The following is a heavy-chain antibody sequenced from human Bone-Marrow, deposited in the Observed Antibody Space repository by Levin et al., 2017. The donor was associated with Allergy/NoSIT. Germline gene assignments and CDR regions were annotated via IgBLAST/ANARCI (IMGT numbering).Heavy chain of an antibody. J-gene: IGHJ5*01. Sequence: SETLSLTCSVSGGSMYTTSHYWGWIRQAPGKGLEWIGSIFYSGSNFYNQSLNSRVTISLDTSNSRFSLKLSSVTAADTAIYYCATNTFDFASGYPNWFDSWGQGTLVTVSS. CDR2: IFYSGSN. CDR3: ATNTFDFASGYPNWFDS. D-gene: IGHD3-3*01. V-gene: IGHV4-39*07. CDR1: GGSMYTTSHY.